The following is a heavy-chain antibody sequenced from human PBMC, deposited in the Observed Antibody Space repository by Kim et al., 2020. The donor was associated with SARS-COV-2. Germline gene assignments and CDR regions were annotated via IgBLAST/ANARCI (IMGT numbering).Heavy chain of an antibody. J-gene: IGHJ4*02. Sequence: TNYTPTLKRRVTMSMDTSKTQFSLRVSSVTAADTAVYYCARYTASWVSFDYWGQGTLVTVSS. D-gene: IGHD2-2*01. CDR3: ARYTASWVSFDY. V-gene: IGHV4-59*10. CDR2: T.